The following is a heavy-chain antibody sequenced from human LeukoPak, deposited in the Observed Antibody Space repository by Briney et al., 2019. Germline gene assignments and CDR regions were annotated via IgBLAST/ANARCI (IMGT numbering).Heavy chain of an antibody. CDR1: GYTFTSYG. D-gene: IGHD2-15*01. V-gene: IGHV1-18*01. J-gene: IGHJ5*02. CDR2: ISAYNGNT. CDR3: ARVPVVAATVRGKKNWFDP. Sequence: VASVKVSCKASGYTFTSYGISWVRQAPGQGLEWMGWISAYNGNTNYAQKLQGRVTTTTDTSTSTAYMELRSLRSDDTAVYYCARVPVVAATVRGKKNWFDPWGQGTLVTVSS.